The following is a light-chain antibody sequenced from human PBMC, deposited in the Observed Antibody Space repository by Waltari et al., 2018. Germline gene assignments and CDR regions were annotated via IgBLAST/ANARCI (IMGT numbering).Light chain of an antibody. CDR2: RRN. Sequence: QAGLTQPPSMSQALRQTATPTCTGANTNDGGQGVAWLQQHQGHPPKLLSYRRNSRPSGISERFSASTSGNTASLTISGFQPEDEADYYCSAWDSSLGAWLFGGGTKLTVL. J-gene: IGLJ2*01. CDR3: SAWDSSLGAWL. V-gene: IGLV10-54*04. CDR1: NTNDGGQG.